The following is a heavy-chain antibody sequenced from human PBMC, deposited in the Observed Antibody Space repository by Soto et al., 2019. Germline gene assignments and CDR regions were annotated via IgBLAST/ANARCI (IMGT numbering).Heavy chain of an antibody. CDR1: GGSISSGGYY. V-gene: IGHV4-31*03. CDR2: IYYSGST. J-gene: IGHJ5*02. D-gene: IGHD4-17*01. Sequence: QVQLQESGPGLVKPSQTLSLTCTVSGGSISSGGYYWSWIRQHPGKGLEWIGYIYYSGSTYYNPSLKRRVTTSVDTSKNQFSLKLSSVTAADTAVYYCARVSGAYGDYGNWFDPWGQGTLVTVSS. CDR3: ARVSGAYGDYGNWFDP.